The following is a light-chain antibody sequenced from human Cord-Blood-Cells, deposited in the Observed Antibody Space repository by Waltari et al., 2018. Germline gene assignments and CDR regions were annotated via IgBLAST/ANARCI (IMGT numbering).Light chain of an antibody. CDR3: SSYTSSSTGV. J-gene: IGLJ2*01. Sequence: QSALTQPASVSGSPGQSITISCTGTSSVVGGYSYVSWYQQPPGKAPKLMIYDVSNRPSGVSNRFSVSNSGNTASLTISGLLAEDEADYYCSSYTSSSTGVFGGGTKLTVL. V-gene: IGLV2-14*01. CDR1: SSVVGGYSY. CDR2: DVS.